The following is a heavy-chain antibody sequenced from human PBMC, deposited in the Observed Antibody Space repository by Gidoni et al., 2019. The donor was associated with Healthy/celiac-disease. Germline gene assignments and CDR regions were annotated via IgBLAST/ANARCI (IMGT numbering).Heavy chain of an antibody. CDR2: IWYDGSNK. CDR1: GFTFCRYV. D-gene: IGHD2-2*01. Sequence: QVQLVESGGGVVQPGRSLRLSCAASGFTFCRYVMHGVRQAPGKGVEWVAVIWYDGSNKYYADSVKGRFTISRDNSKNTLYLQMNSLRAEDTAVYYCARDPQSIVVVPAAIWYYGMDVWGQGTTVTVSS. CDR3: ARDPQSIVVVPAAIWYYGMDV. J-gene: IGHJ6*02. V-gene: IGHV3-33*01.